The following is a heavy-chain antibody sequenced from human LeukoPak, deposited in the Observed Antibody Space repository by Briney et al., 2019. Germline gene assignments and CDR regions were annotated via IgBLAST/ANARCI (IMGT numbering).Heavy chain of an antibody. J-gene: IGHJ5*02. D-gene: IGHD2-2*01. CDR1: GGSISSYY. Sequence: PSETLSLTCTVSGGSISSYYWSWIRHPPGKGLEWIGYIYYSGSTNYNPSLKSRVTISVDTSKNQFSLKLSSVTAADTAVYYCASGLGYCSSTSCQHNWFDPWGQGTLVTVSS. V-gene: IGHV4-59*01. CDR3: ASGLGYCSSTSCQHNWFDP. CDR2: IYYSGST.